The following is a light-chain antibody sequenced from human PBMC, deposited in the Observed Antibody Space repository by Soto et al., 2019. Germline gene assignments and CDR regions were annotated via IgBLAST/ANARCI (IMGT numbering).Light chain of an antibody. CDR2: EVN. Sequence: QSVLTQPPSASGSPGQSVTISCTGTSSDVGGYNYVSWYQQHPGKVPKLMIYEVNKRPSGVPDRFSGSRSGNTASLTVSGLQTEDEADYYCSSYAGSNYVFGTGTKLTVL. V-gene: IGLV2-8*01. CDR1: SSDVGGYNY. CDR3: SSYAGSNYV. J-gene: IGLJ1*01.